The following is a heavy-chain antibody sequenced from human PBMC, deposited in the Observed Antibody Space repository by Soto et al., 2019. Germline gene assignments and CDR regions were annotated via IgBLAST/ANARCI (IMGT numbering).Heavy chain of an antibody. CDR1: GFTFRSYW. J-gene: IGHJ3*01. CDR2: IHSDGSTT. V-gene: IGHV3-74*01. Sequence: GGCLRLSCAASGFTFRSYWMHWVRQAPGKGLVWVSHIHSDGSTTTYADSVKGRFTISRDNAKNTLYLQMNSLRAEDTAVYYCVRGDKGGFDLWGQGTTVTVSS. D-gene: IGHD2-21*02. CDR3: VRGDKGGFDL.